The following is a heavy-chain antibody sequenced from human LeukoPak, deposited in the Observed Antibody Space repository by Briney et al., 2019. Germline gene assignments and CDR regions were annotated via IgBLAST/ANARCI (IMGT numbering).Heavy chain of an antibody. CDR2: IKTKTDGGTT. J-gene: IGHJ4*02. CDR3: ATDQIVTTTGWDY. Sequence: GGSLRLSCAVSGFTFSNAWMNWVRQAPGKGLEWVGRIKTKTDGGTTDYAAPVKGRFTISRDDSKNTLYLQMNGLKTEDTAVYYCATDQIVTTTGWDYWGQGTLVTVSS. D-gene: IGHD5-12*01. CDR1: GFTFSNAW. V-gene: IGHV3-15*01.